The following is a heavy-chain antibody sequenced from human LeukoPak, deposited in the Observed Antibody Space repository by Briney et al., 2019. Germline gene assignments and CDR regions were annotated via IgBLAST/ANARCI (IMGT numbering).Heavy chain of an antibody. Sequence: GGSLRLSCAASGFTFSSYGMHWVRRAPGKGLEWVAVIWYDGSNKYYADSVKGRFTISRDNSKNTLYLQMNSLRAEDTAVYYCARERHRGHFDYWGQGTLVTVSS. CDR1: GFTFSSYG. CDR3: ARERHRGHFDY. J-gene: IGHJ4*02. CDR2: IWYDGSNK. D-gene: IGHD3-10*01. V-gene: IGHV3-33*01.